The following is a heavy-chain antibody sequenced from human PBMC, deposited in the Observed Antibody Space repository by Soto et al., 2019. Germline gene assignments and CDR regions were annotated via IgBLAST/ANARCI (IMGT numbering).Heavy chain of an antibody. Sequence: SETLSLTCTVSGGSISSYYVSWIRQSAGKGLEWIGRIDTSGTTNYNPSLKSRVTMSVDASKNHFSLNLSSVTAADTAVYYCARGPRGYVYYHGMDVWGRGTTVTVSS. CDR1: GGSISSYY. CDR2: IDTSGTT. J-gene: IGHJ6*02. CDR3: ARGPRGYVYYHGMDV. D-gene: IGHD3-10*01. V-gene: IGHV4-4*07.